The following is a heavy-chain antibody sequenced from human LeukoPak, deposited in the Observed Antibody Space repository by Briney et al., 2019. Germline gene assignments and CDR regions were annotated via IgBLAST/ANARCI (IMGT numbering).Heavy chain of an antibody. CDR3: ARSVRGAMSGYYYYMDV. V-gene: IGHV4-61*02. D-gene: IGHD3-10*01. CDR2: IYTSGST. Sequence: SQTLSLTCTVSGGSISSGRYYWSWIRQPAGKGLEWIGRIYTSGSTNYNPSLKSRVTKSVDTSKNQFSLKLSSVTAADTAVYYCARSVRGAMSGYYYYMDVWGKGTTVTISS. CDR1: GGSISSGRYY. J-gene: IGHJ6*03.